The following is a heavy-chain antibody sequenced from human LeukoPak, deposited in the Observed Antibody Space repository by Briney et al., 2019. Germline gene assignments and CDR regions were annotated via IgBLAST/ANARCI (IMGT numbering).Heavy chain of an antibody. CDR2: IYYSGST. CDR3: AREAKDYYYGMDV. CDR1: GGSISSGDYY. J-gene: IGHJ6*02. Sequence: SETLSLTCTVSGGSISSGDYYWSWIRQPPGKGLEWIGYIYYSGSTYYNPSLKSRVTISVDTSKNQFSLKLSSVTAADTAVYYCAREAKDYYYGMDVWGQGTTVTVSS. V-gene: IGHV4-30-4*02.